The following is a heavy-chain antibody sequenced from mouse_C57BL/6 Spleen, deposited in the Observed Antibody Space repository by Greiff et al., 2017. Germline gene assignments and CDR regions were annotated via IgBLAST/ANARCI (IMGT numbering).Heavy chain of an antibody. J-gene: IGHJ4*01. Sequence: EVKLVESGGGLVKPGGSLKLSCAASGFTFSDYGMHWVRQAPEKGLEWVAYISSGSSTIYYADTVKGRFTLSRDNAKNHLFLQMTILRSDDTAVYYCARPYYCSWYYAMDYWGQGTSVTVSS. CDR2: ISSGSSTI. V-gene: IGHV5-17*01. CDR3: ARPYYCSWYYAMDY. CDR1: GFTFSDYG. D-gene: IGHD1-1*01.